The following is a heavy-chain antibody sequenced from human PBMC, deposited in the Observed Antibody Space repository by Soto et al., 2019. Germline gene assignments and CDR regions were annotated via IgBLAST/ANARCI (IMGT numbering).Heavy chain of an antibody. V-gene: IGHV1-69*06. J-gene: IGHJ4*02. CDR2: IIPIFGTA. CDR3: AGDTHDYGYYVARGY. Sequence: SVKVSCKASGGTFSSYAISWVRQAPGQGLEWMGGIIPIFGTANYAQKFQGRVTITADKSTSTAYMELSSLRSEDTAVYYCAGDTHDYGYYVARGYWGQGTLVTVSS. CDR1: GGTFSSYA. D-gene: IGHD4-17*01.